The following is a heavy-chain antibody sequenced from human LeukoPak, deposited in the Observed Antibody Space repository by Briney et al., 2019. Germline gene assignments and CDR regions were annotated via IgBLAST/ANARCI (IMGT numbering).Heavy chain of an antibody. Sequence: ASVKVSCKASGGTFSSYAISWVRQAPGQGLEWMGGIIALFGTANYAQKFQGRLTITADESTSTAYMELSSLRSEDTAVYYCARIRDGYNSYFFYSMDVWGQGTTVTVSS. CDR2: IIALFGTA. D-gene: IGHD5-24*01. CDR3: ARIRDGYNSYFFYSMDV. CDR1: GGTFSSYA. J-gene: IGHJ6*02. V-gene: IGHV1-69*13.